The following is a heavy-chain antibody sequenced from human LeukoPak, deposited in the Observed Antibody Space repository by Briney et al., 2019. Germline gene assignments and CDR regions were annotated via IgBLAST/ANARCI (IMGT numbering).Heavy chain of an antibody. CDR1: GFTFGYYS. CDR3: ARDQDYGFDY. V-gene: IGHV3-48*02. D-gene: IGHD4-17*01. CDR2: FSTRSSTI. Sequence: GGPLRLSCAASGFTFGYYSMNWVRQAPGKGLEWVSYFSTRSSTISYADSVKGRFAISRDNAKNSLYLQMNSLRDEDTAVYYCARDQDYGFDYWGQGTLVIVSS. J-gene: IGHJ4*02.